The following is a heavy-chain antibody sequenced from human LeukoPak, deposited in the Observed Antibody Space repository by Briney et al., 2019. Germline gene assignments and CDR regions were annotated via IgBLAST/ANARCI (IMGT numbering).Heavy chain of an antibody. J-gene: IGHJ4*02. CDR2: IYHSGST. CDR1: GGSISSGDYS. CDR3: ARYCSSTSCSSSYYFDY. D-gene: IGHD2-2*01. Sequence: SETLSLTCAVAGGSISSGDYSWSWIQQPPGKGLEWFGYIYHSGSTYYNPSLKTRVTISVDRSKNQFSLKLSSVTAADTAVYYCARYCSSTSCSSSYYFDYWGQGTLVTVSS. V-gene: IGHV4-30-2*01.